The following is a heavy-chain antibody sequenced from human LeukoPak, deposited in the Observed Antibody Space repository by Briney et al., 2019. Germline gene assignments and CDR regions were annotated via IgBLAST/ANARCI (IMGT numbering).Heavy chain of an antibody. CDR2: INANSGDT. V-gene: IGHV1-2*02. D-gene: IGHD2-15*01. CDR1: GYTFSDFY. Sequence: ASVKVSCKTSGYTFSDFYMRWVRQAPGQGLEYMGWINANSGDTNSAQKFRGRVTLTRDTSISTAYMELSSLRSDDTAVYYCAGEYCRGGRCNQAFEYWGQGTLVTLSS. CDR3: AGEYCRGGRCNQAFEY. J-gene: IGHJ4*02.